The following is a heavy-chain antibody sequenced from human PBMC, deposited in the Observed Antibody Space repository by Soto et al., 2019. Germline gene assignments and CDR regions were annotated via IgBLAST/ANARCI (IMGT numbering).Heavy chain of an antibody. CDR2: ISYSGST. Sequence: QVQLQESGPGLVKPSETLSLTCTVSGDSVGTYYWSWIGQAPGKGLEWIGYISYSGSTYYNPSLNSRVSISRDTSSIHSSLSLTSVTAADTAVYYCARQRYCGGDCYQIDYWGQGTLVTVSS. CDR1: GDSVGTYY. J-gene: IGHJ4*02. CDR3: ARQRYCGGDCYQIDY. V-gene: IGHV4-59*08. D-gene: IGHD2-21*02.